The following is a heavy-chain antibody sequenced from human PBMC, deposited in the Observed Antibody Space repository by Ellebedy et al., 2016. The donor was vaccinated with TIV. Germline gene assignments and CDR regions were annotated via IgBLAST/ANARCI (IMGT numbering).Heavy chain of an antibody. J-gene: IGHJ4*02. CDR1: GFTFSSYA. Sequence: GESLKISCAASGFTFSSYAMSWVRQAPGKGLEWVSTISNTGSRTYYADSVKGRFTISRDNSKNTLYLQMNSLRAEDTAVYYCARDDTDSSLGGYWGQGTLVTVSS. CDR2: ISNTGSRT. CDR3: ARDDTDSSLGGY. D-gene: IGHD3-16*01. V-gene: IGHV3-23*01.